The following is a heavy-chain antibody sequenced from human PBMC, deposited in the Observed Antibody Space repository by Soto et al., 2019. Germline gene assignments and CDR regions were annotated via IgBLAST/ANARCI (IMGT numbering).Heavy chain of an antibody. D-gene: IGHD2-2*01. Sequence: QVQLVESGGGVVQPGRSLRLSCAASGFTFSSYGMHWVRQAPGKGLEWVAVISYDGSNKYYADSVKGRFTISRDNSKKTLYVQMNSLGAEDTAADYCAKDLELPHYYEAKNCYGDYWGQGTLVTVSS. CDR3: AKDLELPHYYEAKNCYGDY. CDR1: GFTFSSYG. J-gene: IGHJ4*02. CDR2: ISYDGSNK. V-gene: IGHV3-30*18.